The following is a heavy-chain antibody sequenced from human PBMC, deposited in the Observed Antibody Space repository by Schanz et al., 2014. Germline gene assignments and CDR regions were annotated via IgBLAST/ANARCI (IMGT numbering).Heavy chain of an antibody. Sequence: QVQLQESGPRLVKPSETLSLICTVSGGSITSSGFYWAWIRQPPGKGLEWIGSIYYNGGTPLYTPSLKSRPPISADPSKNHFSLKLTSGAAADTAVYYCARQGTTRFQYYMDVWGEGTSVFVS. CDR3: ARQGTTRFQYYMDV. V-gene: IGHV4-39*01. D-gene: IGHD1-1*01. CDR2: IYYNGGTP. CDR1: GGSITSSGFY. J-gene: IGHJ6*03.